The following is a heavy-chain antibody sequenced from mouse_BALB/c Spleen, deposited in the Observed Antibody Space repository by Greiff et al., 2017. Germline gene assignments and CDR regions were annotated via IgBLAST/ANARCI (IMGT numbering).Heavy chain of an antibody. CDR3: ARPLYDYGGGFAY. CDR2: ISNGGGST. CDR1: GFTFSSYT. V-gene: IGHV5-12-2*01. D-gene: IGHD2-4*01. J-gene: IGHJ3*01. Sequence: EVKLVESGGGLVQPGGSLKLSCAASGFTFSSYTMSWVRQTPEKRLEWVAYISNGGGSTYYPDTVKGRFTISRDNAKNTLYLQMSSLKSEDTAMYYCARPLYDYGGGFAYWGQGTLVTVSA.